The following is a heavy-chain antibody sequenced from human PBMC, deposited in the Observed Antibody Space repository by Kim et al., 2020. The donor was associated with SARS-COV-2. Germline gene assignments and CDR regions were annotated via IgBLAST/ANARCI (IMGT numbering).Heavy chain of an antibody. CDR3: ARDRNWRDAFDI. V-gene: IGHV3-30*01. J-gene: IGHJ3*02. Sequence: YSADSVKGRLTISRDNSKTTLYLQMNSLRGEDTAVYYWARDRNWRDAFDIWGQGTMVTVSS.